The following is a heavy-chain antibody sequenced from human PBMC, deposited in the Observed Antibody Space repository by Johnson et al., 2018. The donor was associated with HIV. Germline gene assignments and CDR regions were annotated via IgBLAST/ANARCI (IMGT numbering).Heavy chain of an antibody. CDR2: IYSGDNT. J-gene: IGHJ3*02. V-gene: IGHV3-66*01. D-gene: IGHD5-12*01. CDR3: AKIVATSDDVFDI. CDR1: GFNVDDDA. Sequence: VQLVESGGGVVRPGGSLRLSCAASGFNVDDDALSWVRQVPGKGLEWVSVIYSGDNTLYADSVKGRFIVSRDNSKNTLYLQMNSLRAEDTAVFYCAKIVATSDDVFDIWGQGTKVTVSS.